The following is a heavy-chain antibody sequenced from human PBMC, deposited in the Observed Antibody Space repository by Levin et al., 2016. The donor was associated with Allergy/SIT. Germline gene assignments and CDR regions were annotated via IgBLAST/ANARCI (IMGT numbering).Heavy chain of an antibody. D-gene: IGHD2-15*01. CDR2: IDWDDDK. CDR3: ARAMTTPAMRDIYYYYGMDV. J-gene: IGHJ6*02. Sequence: WIRQPPGKALEWLALIDWDDDKYYSTSLKTRLTISKDTSKNQVVLTMTNMDPVDTATYYCARAMTTPAMRDIYYYYGMDVWGQGTTVTVSS. V-gene: IGHV2-70*01.